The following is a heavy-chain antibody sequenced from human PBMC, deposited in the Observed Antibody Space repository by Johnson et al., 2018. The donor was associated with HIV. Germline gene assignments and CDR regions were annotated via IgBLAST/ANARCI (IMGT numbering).Heavy chain of an antibody. J-gene: IGHJ3*02. V-gene: IGHV3-13*01. CDR3: ARDMCSGGSCYAFDI. Sequence: VQLVESGGGLVQPGGSLRLSCAASGFTFSCYDVHWVRQATGKGLEWVSPIGNAGATYYPGPVKGRLTISRDNSKNTLYLQMTSLRAEDTAVYYFARDMCSGGSCYAFDIWGQGTMVTVSS. CDR1: GFTFSCYD. D-gene: IGHD2-15*01. CDR2: IGNAGAT.